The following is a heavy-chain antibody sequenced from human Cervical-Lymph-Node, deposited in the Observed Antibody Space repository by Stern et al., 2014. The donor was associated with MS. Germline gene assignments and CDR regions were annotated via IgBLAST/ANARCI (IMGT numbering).Heavy chain of an antibody. CDR3: AKSTVTSLSDY. D-gene: IGHD4-17*01. J-gene: IGHJ4*02. Sequence: EVQLVESGGGLVQPGGSLRLSCAASGFTFSSYAMRWVRQAPGKGLAWVAVISGSGSSTYYADSVKGRFTIARDNSKNTLYLQMNSLRAEDTAVYYCAKSTVTSLSDYWGQGTLVTVSS. V-gene: IGHV3-23*04. CDR2: ISGSGSST. CDR1: GFTFSSYA.